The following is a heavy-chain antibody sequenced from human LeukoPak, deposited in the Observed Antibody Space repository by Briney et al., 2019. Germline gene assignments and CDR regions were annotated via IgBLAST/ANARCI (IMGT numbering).Heavy chain of an antibody. CDR2: INHSGST. D-gene: IGHD3-10*01. J-gene: IGHJ4*02. CDR3: ARGRVGQN. CDR1: GGSISSYY. V-gene: IGHV4-34*01. Sequence: MTSETLSLTCTVSGGSISSYYWSWIRQPPGKGLEWIGEINHSGSTNYNPSLKSRVTVSVDTSKNQFSLKLSSVTAADTAVYYCARGRVGQNWGQGTLVTVSS.